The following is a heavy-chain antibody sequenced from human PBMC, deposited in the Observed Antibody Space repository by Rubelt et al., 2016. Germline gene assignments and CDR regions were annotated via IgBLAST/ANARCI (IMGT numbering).Heavy chain of an antibody. CDR2: IYYSGST. J-gene: IGHJ3*02. CDR1: GGSISSGGYY. CDR3: ARAGDNDSSGYNAFDI. D-gene: IGHD3-22*01. V-gene: IGHV4-31*03. Sequence: QLQLQESGPGLVKPSETLSLTCTVSGGSISSGGYYWSWIRQHPGKGLEWIGYIYYSGSTYYNPSLKSRVTISVDTSKNQFSLKLSSVTAADTAVYYCARAGDNDSSGYNAFDIWGQGTMVTVSS.